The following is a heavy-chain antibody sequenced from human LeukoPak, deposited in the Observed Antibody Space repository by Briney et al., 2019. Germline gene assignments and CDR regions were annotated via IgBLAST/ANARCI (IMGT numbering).Heavy chain of an antibody. D-gene: IGHD4-17*01. J-gene: IGHJ4*02. CDR3: AREMTTNYFDY. CDR1: GFSFSSYA. Sequence: GGSLRLSCAASGFSFSSYAMHWVRQAPGKGLEWVAVISYDGTNQYYADSVKGRFTISRNNSKNTLYLQMNSLRAEDTAVYYCAREMTTNYFDYWGQGTLVTVSS. CDR2: ISYDGTNQ. V-gene: IGHV3-30-3*01.